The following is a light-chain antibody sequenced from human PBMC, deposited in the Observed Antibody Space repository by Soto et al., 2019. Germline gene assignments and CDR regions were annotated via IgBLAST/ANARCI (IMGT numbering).Light chain of an antibody. J-gene: IGKJ1*01. CDR2: RAS. Sequence: EIVLTQSPGTLSLSRGESATLSCTASQSVGTNYIAWYQQRPGQSPKLLIYRASIRATDIPDRFSGSGSGTEFTLNTHGLQPEDFAFFFCQQYSPPLPGTFGRGPRVELK. CDR3: QQYSPPLPGT. CDR1: QSVGTNY. V-gene: IGKV3-20*01.